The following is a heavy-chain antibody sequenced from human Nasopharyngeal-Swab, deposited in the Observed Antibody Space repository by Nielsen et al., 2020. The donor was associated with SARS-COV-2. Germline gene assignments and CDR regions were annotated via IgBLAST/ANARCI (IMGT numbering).Heavy chain of an antibody. CDR2: MNPNSGNT. CDR1: GYTFTSYD. D-gene: IGHD3-3*01. J-gene: IGHJ6*02. Sequence: ASVKVSCKASGYTFTSYDINWVRQATGQGLEWMGWMNPNSGNTGYAQKFQGRVTMTRNTSISIAYMELSSLRSEDTAVYYCARAGTYYDFWSGSPGGMDVWGQGTTVTVSS. V-gene: IGHV1-8*01. CDR3: ARAGTYYDFWSGSPGGMDV.